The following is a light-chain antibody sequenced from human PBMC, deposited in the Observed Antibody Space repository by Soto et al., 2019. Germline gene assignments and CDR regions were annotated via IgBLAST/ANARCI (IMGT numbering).Light chain of an antibody. J-gene: IGLJ1*01. CDR1: NSNIGSNY. V-gene: IGLV1-47*02. CDR3: AAWDDSLSGYV. Sequence: QSVLTQPPSASGTPGQRVTISCSGSNSNIGSNYVYWYQQLPGTAPKLLIYSRNQRPSGVPDRFSASKSDTSASLAISGLRSDDEADHYCAAWDDSLSGYVFGSGTKVTV. CDR2: SRN.